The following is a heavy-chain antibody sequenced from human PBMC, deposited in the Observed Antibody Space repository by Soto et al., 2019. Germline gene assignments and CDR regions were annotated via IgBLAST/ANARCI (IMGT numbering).Heavy chain of an antibody. D-gene: IGHD4-17*01. J-gene: IGHJ4*02. V-gene: IGHV3-23*01. Sequence: EVQLLESGGDLVQPGGSLRLSCAASGFTFSNYAMSWVRQAPGKGLEWVSAISGSGGGTYYADSVKGRFTISRDNSKNTLFLQTNSLRAEDPVFDYCAGAGIYGDHSFYWGQGTLVTVSS. CDR3: AGAGIYGDHSFY. CDR2: ISGSGGGT. CDR1: GFTFSNYA.